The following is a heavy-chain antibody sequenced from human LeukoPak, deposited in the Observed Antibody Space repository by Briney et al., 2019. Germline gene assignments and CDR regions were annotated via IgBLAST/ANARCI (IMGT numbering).Heavy chain of an antibody. D-gene: IGHD3-3*01. Sequence: PSETLSLTCNVSGYSISSGGYYWSWIRPPAGKGLEWIGRIYMTGSANYNPSLKSRVTMSVDTSKNQFSLNLNSVTAADTAVYYCARTTFGGGHGRMDYWGQGALVTVSS. CDR3: ARTTFGGGHGRMDY. V-gene: IGHV4-61*02. CDR2: IYMTGSA. CDR1: GYSISSGGYY. J-gene: IGHJ4*02.